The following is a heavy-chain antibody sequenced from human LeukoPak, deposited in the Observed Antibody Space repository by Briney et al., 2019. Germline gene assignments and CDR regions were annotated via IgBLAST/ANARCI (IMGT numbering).Heavy chain of an antibody. CDR3: ARAHHVTTYYYGMDV. CDR2: IYYSGST. Sequence: PSQTLSLTCTVSGGSISSGGYYWSWIRQHPGKGLEWIGYIYYSGSTYYNPSLKSRVTISVDTSKNQFSLKLSSVTAADTAVYYCARAHHVTTYYYGMDVWGQGTTVTVSS. CDR1: GGSISSGGYY. V-gene: IGHV4-31*03. D-gene: IGHD4-17*01. J-gene: IGHJ6*02.